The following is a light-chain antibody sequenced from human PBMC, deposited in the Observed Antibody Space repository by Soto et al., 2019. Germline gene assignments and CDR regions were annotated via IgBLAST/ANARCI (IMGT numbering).Light chain of an antibody. Sequence: ETVLTQSPGTLSLSPGERATLSCRASQSVGGSLAWYQQRPGQAPRLLVYHTSNRATGIPDRFSASGSGTDFTLTISRLEPEDFEVYYCQHYESSPRTFGQGTKVDIK. V-gene: IGKV3-20*01. CDR2: HTS. CDR1: QSVGGS. CDR3: QHYESSPRT. J-gene: IGKJ1*01.